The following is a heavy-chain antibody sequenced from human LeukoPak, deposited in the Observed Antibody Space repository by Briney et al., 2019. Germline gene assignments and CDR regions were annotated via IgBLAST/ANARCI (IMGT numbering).Heavy chain of an antibody. CDR2: IYSGGST. D-gene: IGHD4-23*01. J-gene: IGHJ4*02. V-gene: IGHV3-66*01. CDR3: ARDAYGGNPNDY. Sequence: PGGSLRLSCAASGSTVSSNYMSWVRQAPGKGLEWVSVIYSGGSTYYADSVKGRFTISRDNSKNTLYLQMNSLRAEDTAVYYCARDAYGGNPNDYWGQGTLVTVSS. CDR1: GSTVSSNY.